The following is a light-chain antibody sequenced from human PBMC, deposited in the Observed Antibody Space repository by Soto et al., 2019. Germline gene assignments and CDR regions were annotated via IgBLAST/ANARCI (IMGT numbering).Light chain of an antibody. CDR2: AAS. Sequence: DIHMTQSPSSLSASVGDRVTITCRASQGIRNYLAWYQQKPGKVPKLRIYAASTLQSGVPSRFSGSGSGTDFNLTIRIHQPKDDSPYYCQMSNGAPWTFVKGTKVEIE. V-gene: IGKV1-27*01. J-gene: IGKJ1*01. CDR3: QMSNGAPWT. CDR1: QGIRNY.